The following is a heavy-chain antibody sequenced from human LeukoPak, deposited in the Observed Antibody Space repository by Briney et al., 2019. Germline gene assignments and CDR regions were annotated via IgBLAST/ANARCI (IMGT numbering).Heavy chain of an antibody. V-gene: IGHV3-48*01. Sequence: GGSLRLSCAASGFTFSSYSMNWVRQAPGKGLEWVSYISSSSSTRYYADSVKGRFTISRDNAKNSLYLQMNSLRAEDTAAYYCARGAYYYEDWGQGTLVTVSS. D-gene: IGHD3-22*01. J-gene: IGHJ4*02. CDR1: GFTFSSYS. CDR3: ARGAYYYED. CDR2: ISSSSSTR.